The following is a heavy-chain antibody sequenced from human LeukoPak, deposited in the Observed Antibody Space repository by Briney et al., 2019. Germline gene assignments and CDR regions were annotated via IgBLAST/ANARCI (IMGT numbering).Heavy chain of an antibody. J-gene: IGHJ6*03. CDR3: ARDSVVPAAQSYYYYYYMDV. V-gene: IGHV3-21*01. D-gene: IGHD2-2*01. CDR1: GFTFSTYS. Sequence: GGSLRLSCAASGFTFSTYSMNWVRQAPGKGLEWLSSISSSSSAIYYADSVQGRFTISRDNAKNSLYLQMNTLRAEDAAVYYCARDSVVPAAQSYYYYYYMDVWGKGTTVTVSS. CDR2: ISSSSSAI.